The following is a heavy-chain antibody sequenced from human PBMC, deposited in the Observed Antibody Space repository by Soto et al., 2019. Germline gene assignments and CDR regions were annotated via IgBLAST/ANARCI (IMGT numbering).Heavy chain of an antibody. V-gene: IGHV3-33*08. CDR3: ARFYDNTAWPAF. CDR2: IWFDGSQK. D-gene: IGHD3-22*01. CDR1: GFSFRSYG. Sequence: GGSLRLSCVASGFSFRSYGMHWVRQAPGKGLEWVAVIWFDGSQKHYVDSVQGRFTVSRDNSKDTMFLEMNSLRVEDTAVYYCARFYDNTAWPAFWGQGTLVTVS. J-gene: IGHJ4*02.